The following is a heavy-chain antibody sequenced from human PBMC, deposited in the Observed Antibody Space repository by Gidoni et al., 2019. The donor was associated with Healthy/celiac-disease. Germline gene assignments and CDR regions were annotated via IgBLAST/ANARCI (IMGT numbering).Heavy chain of an antibody. CDR3: TTDQVGAINDFDY. V-gene: IGHV3-15*01. CDR2: IKSKTDGGTT. Sequence: EVQLVESGGGLVKPGGSLRLSWAASGFTFSNAWISWVRQAPGKGLEWVGRIKSKTDGGTTDYAAPVKGRFTISRDDSKNTLYLQMNSLKTEDTAVYYCTTDQVGAINDFDYWGQGTLVTVSS. D-gene: IGHD1-26*01. J-gene: IGHJ4*02. CDR1: GFTFSNAW.